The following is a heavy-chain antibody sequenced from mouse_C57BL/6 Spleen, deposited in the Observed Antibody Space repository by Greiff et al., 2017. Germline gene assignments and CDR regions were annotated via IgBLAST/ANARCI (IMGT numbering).Heavy chain of an antibody. CDR3: ARHHYDYDEGFAY. CDR2: ISSGGSYT. Sequence: DVMLVESGGDLVKPGGSLKLSCAASGFTFSSYGMSWVRQTPDKRLEWVATISSGGSYTYYPDSVKGRFTISRDNAKNTLYLQMSSLKSEDTAMYYCARHHYDYDEGFAYWGQGTLVTVSA. CDR1: GFTFSSYG. V-gene: IGHV5-6*02. D-gene: IGHD2-4*01. J-gene: IGHJ3*01.